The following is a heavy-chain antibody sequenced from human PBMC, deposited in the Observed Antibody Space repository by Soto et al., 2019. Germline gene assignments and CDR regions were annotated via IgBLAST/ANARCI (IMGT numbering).Heavy chain of an antibody. D-gene: IGHD3-3*01. J-gene: IGHJ3*02. CDR3: ARAPSHYDFWSGYPGYAFDI. Sequence: ASVKGSCKASGYTFTRYGVSWVRQAPGQGLEWMGWISAYNGNTNYAQKLQGRVTMTTDTSTSTAYMELRSLRSDDTAVYYCARAPSHYDFWSGYPGYAFDIWGQGTMVTVSS. CDR1: GYTFTRYG. V-gene: IGHV1-18*01. CDR2: ISAYNGNT.